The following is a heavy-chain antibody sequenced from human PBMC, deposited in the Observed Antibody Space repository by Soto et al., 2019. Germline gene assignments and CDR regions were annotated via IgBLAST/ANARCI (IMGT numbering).Heavy chain of an antibody. D-gene: IGHD5-18*01. CDR1: TFSSYE. CDR2: ISSSGSTI. J-gene: IGHJ4*02. CDR3: ARKVDTEGPLDY. Sequence: TFSSYEMNWVRQAPGKGLEWVSYISSSGSTIYYADSVKGRFTISRDNAKNSLYLQMNSLRAEDTAVYYCARKVDTEGPLDYWGQGTLVTVSS. V-gene: IGHV3-48*03.